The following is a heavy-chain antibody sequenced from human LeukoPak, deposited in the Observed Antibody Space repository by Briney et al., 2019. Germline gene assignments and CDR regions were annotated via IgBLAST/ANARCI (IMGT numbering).Heavy chain of an antibody. J-gene: IGHJ4*02. V-gene: IGHV3-74*01. D-gene: IGHD2-21*02. CDR1: GFTFSSYW. Sequence: GGSLRLSCAASGFTFSSYWMHWVRQAPGKGLVWVSRINSDGSSTSYADSVKGRFTISRDNAKNTLYLQMNSLRAEDTAVYYRARQIAYCGGDCCSDYWGQGTLVTVSS. CDR2: INSDGSST. CDR3: ARQIAYCGGDCCSDY.